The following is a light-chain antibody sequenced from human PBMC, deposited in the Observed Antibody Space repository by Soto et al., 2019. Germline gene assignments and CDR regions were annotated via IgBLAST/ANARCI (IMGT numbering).Light chain of an antibody. J-gene: IGLJ1*01. CDR2: EVS. CDR3: SSYTSSRLYV. V-gene: IGLV2-14*01. Sequence: QSALTQPASGSGSPGQSITISCTGTSSDVGGYNYVSWYQQHPGKAPKLMIYEVSNRPSGVSNRFSGSKSGNTASLTISGLQAEDEADYYCSSYTSSRLYVFGTGPKAT. CDR1: SSDVGGYNY.